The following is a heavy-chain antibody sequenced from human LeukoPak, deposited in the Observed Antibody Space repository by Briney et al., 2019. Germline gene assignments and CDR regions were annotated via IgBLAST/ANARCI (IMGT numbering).Heavy chain of an antibody. CDR2: IDPNSGGT. J-gene: IGHJ4*02. Sequence: ASVTVSCKASGYTFTGNYMHWVRQAPGQGLEYMGHIDPNSGGTYYIQKFQGRVTMTRDMSINTAYVELSSLTSDDTAVYYCARGGGTVAPAPWVPFAYWGQGTLVTVSS. D-gene: IGHD4-11*01. CDR3: ARGGGTVAPAPWVPFAY. V-gene: IGHV1-2*06. CDR1: GYTFTGNY.